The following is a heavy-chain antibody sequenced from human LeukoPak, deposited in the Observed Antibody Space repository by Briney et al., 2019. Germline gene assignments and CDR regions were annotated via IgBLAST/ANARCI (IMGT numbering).Heavy chain of an antibody. V-gene: IGHV1-69*05. CDR1: GGTYSSYA. CDR3: AIQYCSGGSCYPDPGHSPLDY. J-gene: IGHJ4*02. CDR2: IIPIFGTA. D-gene: IGHD2-15*01. Sequence: ASVKVSCKASGGTYSSYAISWVRQAPGQGLEWMGRIIPIFGTANYAQKFQGRVTITTDESTSTAYMELSSLRSEDTAVYYCAIQYCSGGSCYPDPGHSPLDYWGQGTLVTVSS.